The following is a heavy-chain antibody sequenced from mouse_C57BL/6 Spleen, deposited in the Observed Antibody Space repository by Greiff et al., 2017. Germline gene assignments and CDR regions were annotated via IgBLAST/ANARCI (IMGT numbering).Heavy chain of an antibody. J-gene: IGHJ3*01. Sequence: QVQLQQSGAELVKPGASVKISCKASGYAFSSYWLNWVKQRPGKGLEWIGQIYPGDGDTNYNGKFKGKATLTAAKSSSTAYMQLSSLTSEDSAVYFCARGDGDDGTWFAYWGQGTLVTVSA. CDR2: IYPGDGDT. CDR3: ARGDGDDGTWFAY. CDR1: GYAFSSYW. V-gene: IGHV1-80*01. D-gene: IGHD2-2*01.